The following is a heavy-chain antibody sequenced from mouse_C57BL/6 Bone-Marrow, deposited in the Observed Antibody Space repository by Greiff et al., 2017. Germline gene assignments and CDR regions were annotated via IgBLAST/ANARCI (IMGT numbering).Heavy chain of an antibody. CDR1: GYTFTSYG. J-gene: IGHJ3*01. D-gene: IGHD2-4*01. CDR3: ARRAYDYLPAWFAY. V-gene: IGHV1-81*01. CDR2: IYPRSGNT. Sequence: QVQLQQSGAELARPGASVKLSCKASGYTFTSYGISWVKQRTGQGLEWIGEIYPRSGNTYYNEKFKGKATLTADKSSSTAYMELRSLTSEDSAVYFCARRAYDYLPAWFAYWGQGTLVTVSA.